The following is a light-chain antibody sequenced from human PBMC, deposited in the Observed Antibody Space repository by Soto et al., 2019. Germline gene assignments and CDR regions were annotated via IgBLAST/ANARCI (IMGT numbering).Light chain of an antibody. CDR2: KAS. J-gene: IGKJ1*01. Sequence: DIQMTQSPSTLSASVGDRVTITCRASQSISSWLAWYQQKPGKASKLLIYKASSLESGVPSRFSGSGSGTEFTLTISSLRPDDFATYYCQQYNSFPTFGQGTKVEIK. CDR1: QSISSW. CDR3: QQYNSFPT. V-gene: IGKV1-5*03.